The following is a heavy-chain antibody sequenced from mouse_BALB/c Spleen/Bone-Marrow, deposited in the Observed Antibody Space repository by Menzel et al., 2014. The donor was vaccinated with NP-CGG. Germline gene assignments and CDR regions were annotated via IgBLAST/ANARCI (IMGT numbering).Heavy chain of an antibody. D-gene: IGHD2-3*01. Sequence: VQLQQSGPELVKPGASMKISCTASGYSFTDRFIHWIKQSHVKSLEWIGRINPYNGATNYNQNFNDKASLTADKSSSTAYMELLSLTSEDASVCYCARRWAGAIDYWGQGTPVTVPA. J-gene: IGHJ4*01. CDR3: ARRWAGAIDY. CDR2: INPYNGAT. CDR1: GYSFTDRF. V-gene: IGHV1-37*01.